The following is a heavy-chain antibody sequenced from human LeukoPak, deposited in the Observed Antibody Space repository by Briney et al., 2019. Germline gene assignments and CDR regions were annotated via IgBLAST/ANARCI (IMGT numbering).Heavy chain of an antibody. D-gene: IGHD1-14*01. V-gene: IGHV4-61*01. J-gene: IGHJ4*02. CDR2: IYYSGST. CDR1: GGYISSGSYY. CDR3: ARDLPTGATGY. Sequence: SETLSLTCTVSGGYISSGSYYWSWIRQPPGKGLEWIGYIYYSGSTNYNPSLKSRVTISVDTSKNQFSLKLSSVTAADTAVYYCARDLPTGATGYWGQGTLVTVSS.